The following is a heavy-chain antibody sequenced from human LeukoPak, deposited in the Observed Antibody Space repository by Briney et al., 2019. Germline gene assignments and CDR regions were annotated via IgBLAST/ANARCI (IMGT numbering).Heavy chain of an antibody. V-gene: IGHV3-23*01. CDR3: AKDQTPYY. CDR1: GFTFSSYT. Sequence: GGSLRLSCAASGFTFSSYTMTWVRQAPGKGLEWVSGISGSGDSTYYAGSVKGRFTISRDNSKNTLHLQMNSLRAEDTAVYYCAKDQTPYYWGQGTLVTVSS. J-gene: IGHJ4*02. CDR2: ISGSGDST.